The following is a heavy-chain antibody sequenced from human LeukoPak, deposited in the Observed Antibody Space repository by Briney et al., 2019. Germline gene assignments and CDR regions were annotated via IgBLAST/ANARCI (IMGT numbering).Heavy chain of an antibody. CDR1: GFTFSSYA. D-gene: IGHD6-13*01. CDR2: ISYDGSNK. J-gene: IGHJ3*01. CDR3: ARGQYSSSWSLDS. Sequence: GGSLRLSCAASGFTFSSYAMHWVRQAPGKGLEWVAVISYDGSNKYNADSVKGRFTISRDNSKNTLYLQMNSLRAEDTAVYYCARGQYSSSWSLDSWGQGTMVTVSS. V-gene: IGHV3-30-3*01.